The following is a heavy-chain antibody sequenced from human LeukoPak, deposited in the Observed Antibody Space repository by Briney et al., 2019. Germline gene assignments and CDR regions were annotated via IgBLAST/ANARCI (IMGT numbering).Heavy chain of an antibody. CDR3: ARDLFQLDCSSTSCYGDAVDY. CDR1: GFAFSSYS. Sequence: GGSLRLSCAASGFAFSSYSMNWVRQAPGKGLEWVSRINSDGSSTSYADSVKGRFTISRDNAKNTLYLQMNSLRAEDTAVYYCARDLFQLDCSSTSCYGDAVDYWGQGTLVTVSS. CDR2: INSDGSST. J-gene: IGHJ4*02. D-gene: IGHD2-2*01. V-gene: IGHV3-74*01.